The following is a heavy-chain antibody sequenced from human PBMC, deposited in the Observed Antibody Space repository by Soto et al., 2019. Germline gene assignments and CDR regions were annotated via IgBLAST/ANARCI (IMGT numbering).Heavy chain of an antibody. CDR2: INPNSGGT. CDR3: ARQDYKPYGMDV. J-gene: IGHJ6*02. CDR1: GYTFTGYY. V-gene: IGHV1-2*02. Sequence: ASVKVSCKASGYTFTGYYMHWVRQAPGQGLEWMGWINPNSGGTNYAQKFQGRVTMTRDTSIGTAYMELSRLRSDDTAVYYCARQDYKPYGMDVWGQGTTVTVSS. D-gene: IGHD4-4*01.